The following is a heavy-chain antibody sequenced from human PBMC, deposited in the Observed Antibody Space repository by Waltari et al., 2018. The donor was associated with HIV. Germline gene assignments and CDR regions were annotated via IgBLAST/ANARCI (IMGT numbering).Heavy chain of an antibody. V-gene: IGHV3-74*01. CDR2: INSDGSST. CDR3: ARVQGYSYAVNWFDP. D-gene: IGHD5-18*01. J-gene: IGHJ5*02. CDR1: GFTFNIYW. Sequence: EVQLVESGGGLVQPGGSLRLACAASGFTFNIYWPHWVRQAPGKGLVWVSRINSDGSSTSYADSVKGRFTISRDNAKNTLYLQMNSLRAEDTAVYYCARVQGYSYAVNWFDPWGQGTLVTVSS.